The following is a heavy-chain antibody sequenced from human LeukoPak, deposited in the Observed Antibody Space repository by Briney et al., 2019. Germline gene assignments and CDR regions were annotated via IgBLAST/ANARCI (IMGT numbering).Heavy chain of an antibody. CDR3: ARGKGLQLTGVYYYSGMDV. CDR2: IYYSANN. CDR1: GGSISSSSYY. D-gene: IGHD4-11*01. V-gene: IGHV4-39*01. J-gene: IGHJ6*02. Sequence: SETLSLTCTVSGGSISSSSYYWGWIRQPPGKGLEGFGSIYYSANNYYNPSLKSRVTISVDTSKNQFSLKLSSVTAADTAVYYCARGKGLQLTGVYYYSGMDVWGQGTTVTVSS.